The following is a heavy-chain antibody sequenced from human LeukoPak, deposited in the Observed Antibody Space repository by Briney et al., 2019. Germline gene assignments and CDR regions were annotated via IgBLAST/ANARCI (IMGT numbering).Heavy chain of an antibody. D-gene: IGHD2-2*01. CDR2: ISAYNGNT. CDR3: ARANYCSSTSCPEHNWFDP. J-gene: IGHJ5*02. CDR1: GYTFTSYG. Sequence: ASVKVSCKASGYTFTSYGISWVRQAPGQGLEWMGWISAYNGNTNYAQKLQGRVTMTRDMSTSTVYMELSSLRSEDTAVYYCARANYCSSTSCPEHNWFDPWGQGTLVTVSS. V-gene: IGHV1-18*01.